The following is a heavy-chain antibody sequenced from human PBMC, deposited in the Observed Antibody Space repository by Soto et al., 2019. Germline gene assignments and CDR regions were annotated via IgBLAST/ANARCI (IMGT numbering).Heavy chain of an antibody. CDR2: IDTDGTTT. CDR1: GFTFSNYV. Sequence: EVQLVESGGNLVQPGGSLRLSCAASGFTFSNYVMHWVCQVPGKGLVWVSRIDTDGTTTHYADSVKGRFTISRDNAKNTLYLQMNSLRAEDAAVYYCVRDRDGYNFWGQGTMVTVSS. V-gene: IGHV3-74*01. D-gene: IGHD5-12*01. J-gene: IGHJ3*01. CDR3: VRDRDGYNF.